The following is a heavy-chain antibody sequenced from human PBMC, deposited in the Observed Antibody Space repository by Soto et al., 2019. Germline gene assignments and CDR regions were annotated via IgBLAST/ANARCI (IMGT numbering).Heavy chain of an antibody. CDR1: GFTFDDYG. Sequence: GGSLRLSCAASGFTFDDYGMSWVRQAPGKGLEWVSGINWNGGSTGYADSVKGRFTISRDNAKNSLYLQMNSLRAEDTALYYCARGLGDGDYQESFDYWGQGTLVTVSS. D-gene: IGHD4-17*01. CDR2: INWNGGST. CDR3: ARGLGDGDYQESFDY. V-gene: IGHV3-20*04. J-gene: IGHJ4*02.